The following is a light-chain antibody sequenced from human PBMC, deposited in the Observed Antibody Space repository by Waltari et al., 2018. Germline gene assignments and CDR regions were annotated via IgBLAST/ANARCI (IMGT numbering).Light chain of an antibody. Sequence: QSVLTQPPSVSGAPGQRGTIPCTGSSPDIGAGYDVPWYQQLPGTAPKLPTYGNSNRPSGVPDRFSGSKSGTSASLAITGLQAEDEADYYCQSYDSSLDVVFGGGTKLTVL. J-gene: IGLJ2*01. CDR2: GNS. CDR3: QSYDSSLDVV. CDR1: SPDIGAGYD. V-gene: IGLV1-40*01.